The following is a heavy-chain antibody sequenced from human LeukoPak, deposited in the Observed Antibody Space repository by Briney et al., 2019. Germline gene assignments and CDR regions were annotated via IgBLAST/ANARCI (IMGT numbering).Heavy chain of an antibody. V-gene: IGHV4-34*01. Sequence: SETLSLTCAVYGGSFSGYYWSWIRQPPGKGLEWIGEINHSGSTSYNPSLKSRVTISVDTSKNQFSLKLSSVTAADTAVYYCARRPYCSGGSCSHYFDYWGQGTLVTVSS. CDR1: GGSFSGYY. J-gene: IGHJ4*02. D-gene: IGHD2-15*01. CDR3: ARRPYCSGGSCSHYFDY. CDR2: INHSGST.